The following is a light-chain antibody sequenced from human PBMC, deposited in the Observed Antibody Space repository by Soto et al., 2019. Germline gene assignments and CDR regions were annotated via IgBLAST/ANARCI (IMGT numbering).Light chain of an antibody. CDR3: HHFGSSQT. V-gene: IGKV3-20*01. Sequence: EIVLTQSPGTLSLSPGARATLSCRASQSVSSSYLAWYQQKPGQAPRLLIYSASSRATGIPDRFSGSGSGTDFTLTINRLEPEDFAMYYCHHFGSSQTFGQGTKVEI. CDR2: SAS. CDR1: QSVSSSY. J-gene: IGKJ1*01.